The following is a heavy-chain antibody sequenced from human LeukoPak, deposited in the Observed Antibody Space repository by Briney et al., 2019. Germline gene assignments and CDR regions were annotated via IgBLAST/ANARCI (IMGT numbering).Heavy chain of an antibody. V-gene: IGHV3-23*01. D-gene: IGHD2-21*01. CDR2: ISDSSNT. CDR3: AKAPVTTCRGAYCYPFDY. J-gene: IGHJ4*02. CDR1: GFTLSSYA. Sequence: PGGSLRLACADSGFTLSSYAMSWVPQAPGKGLEWVSAISDSSNTYHADSVKGRFTISRDSSKNTLFLQMNRLRPEDAAVYYCAKAPVTTCRGAYCYPFDYWGQGTLVTVSS.